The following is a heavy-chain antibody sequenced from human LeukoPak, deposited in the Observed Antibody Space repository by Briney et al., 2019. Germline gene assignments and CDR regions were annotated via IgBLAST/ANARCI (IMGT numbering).Heavy chain of an antibody. V-gene: IGHV5-51*01. D-gene: IGHD2-21*01. CDR3: ARRAYCGGDCYTFDY. CDR2: IYPGDSDT. J-gene: IGHJ4*02. CDR1: GYNFASYW. Sequence: GESLKISCTGSGYNFASYWIGWVRQMPGKGLEYMGIIYPGDSDTRYSPSFQGQVTISADKSISTAYLQWSSLKASDTAMYYCARRAYCGGDCYTFDYWGQGTLVTVSS.